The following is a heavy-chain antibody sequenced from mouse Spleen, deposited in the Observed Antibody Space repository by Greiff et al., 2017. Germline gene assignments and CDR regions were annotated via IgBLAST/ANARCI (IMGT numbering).Heavy chain of an antibody. D-gene: IGHD4-1*01. V-gene: IGHV5-9-3*01. CDR2: ISSGGSYT. CDR1: GFTFSSYA. Sequence: EVHLVESGGGLVKPGGSLKLSCAASGFTFSSYAMSWVRQTPEKRLEWVATISSGGSYTYYPDSVKGRFTISRDNAKNTLYLQMSSLRSEDTAMYYCARQGTGTVYWGQGTTLTVSS. J-gene: IGHJ2*01. CDR3: ARQGTGTVY.